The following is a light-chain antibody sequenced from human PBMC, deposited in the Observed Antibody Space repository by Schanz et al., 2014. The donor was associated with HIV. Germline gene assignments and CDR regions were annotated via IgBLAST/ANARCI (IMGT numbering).Light chain of an antibody. J-gene: IGLJ2*01. CDR1: GRGVGGLNY. Sequence: QSALTQPPSASGSPGQSATISCTGSGRGVGGLNYVSWYQQHPGKAPKLLIYEVNKRPSGVPDRISASKSGDTASLTVSGLQAEDEADYYCSSYVGNKNLLFGGGTKVTVL. V-gene: IGLV2-8*01. CDR2: EVN. CDR3: SSYVGNKNLL.